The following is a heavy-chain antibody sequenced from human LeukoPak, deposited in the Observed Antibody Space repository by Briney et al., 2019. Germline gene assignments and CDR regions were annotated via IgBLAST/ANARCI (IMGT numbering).Heavy chain of an antibody. D-gene: IGHD6-6*01. V-gene: IGHV3-23*01. CDR1: GFTFSSYA. J-gene: IGHJ6*02. CDR2: ISGSGGST. CDR3: AKGSRSSGYYYYYGMDV. Sequence: GASLRLSCAASGFTFSSYAMSWVRQAPGKGLEWVSAISGSGGSTYYADSVKGRFTISRDNSKNTLYLQMNSLRAEDTAVYYCAKGSRSSGYYYYYGMDVWGQGTTVTVSS.